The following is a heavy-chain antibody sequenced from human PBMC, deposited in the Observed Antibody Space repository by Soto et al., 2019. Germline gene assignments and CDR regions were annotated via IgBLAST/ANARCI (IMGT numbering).Heavy chain of an antibody. D-gene: IGHD2-2*01. CDR1: GLTFSNYA. J-gene: IGHJ6*03. Sequence: SCAASGLTFSNYAMTWVRQAPGKGLEWVSGISGSGGTTFYAGSVKGRFAISRDNSKNTLYLQMKSLRAEDSAIYFCALRSCSRTTCPPLNSYFYMDVWGRGTTVTVSS. V-gene: IGHV3-23*01. CDR2: ISGSGGTT. CDR3: ALRSCSRTTCPPLNSYFYMDV.